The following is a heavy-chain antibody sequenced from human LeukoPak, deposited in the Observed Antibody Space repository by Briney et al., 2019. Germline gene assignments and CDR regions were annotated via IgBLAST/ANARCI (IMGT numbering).Heavy chain of an antibody. V-gene: IGHV1-8*02. CDR3: ARGPIVAGPP. Sequence: GASVKVSCKASGYTFTGYYMHWVRQAPGQGFEWMGWINPNSGNTGYAQKFQGRVTMTRNTSISTAYMELSSLRSEDTAVYYCARGPIVAGPPWGQGTLVTVSS. CDR1: GYTFTGYY. D-gene: IGHD6-19*01. J-gene: IGHJ5*02. CDR2: INPNSGNT.